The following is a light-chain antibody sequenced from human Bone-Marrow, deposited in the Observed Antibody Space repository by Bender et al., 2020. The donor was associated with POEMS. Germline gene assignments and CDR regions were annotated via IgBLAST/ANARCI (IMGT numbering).Light chain of an antibody. V-gene: IGLV2-11*01. Sequence: QSALTQPRSVSGSPGQSVTISCTGTSSDIGSYKYVSWYQHHPGKTPKLMIYDVSERPSGVPDRFSGSKSGTSASLAISDIQSEDEGDYYCSSWDDSLSGWVFGGGTKLTVL. J-gene: IGLJ3*02. CDR1: SSDIGSYKY. CDR2: DVS. CDR3: SSWDDSLSGWV.